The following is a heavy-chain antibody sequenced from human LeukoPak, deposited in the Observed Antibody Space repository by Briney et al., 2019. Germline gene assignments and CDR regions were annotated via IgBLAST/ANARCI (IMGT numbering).Heavy chain of an antibody. V-gene: IGHV3-21*01. CDR3: TRHADIGAVPGATGATNWFDP. CDR2: ISSDSNYI. D-gene: IGHD2-2*01. J-gene: IGHJ5*02. CDR1: GFTSSSYS. Sequence: GGSLRLSCAASGFTSSSYSMNWARQAPGKGLEWVSSISSDSNYIYYADSVKGRFTISRDNAKNSLYLQMNSQRAEDTAVYYCTRHADIGAVPGATGATNWFDPWGQGTLVTVSS.